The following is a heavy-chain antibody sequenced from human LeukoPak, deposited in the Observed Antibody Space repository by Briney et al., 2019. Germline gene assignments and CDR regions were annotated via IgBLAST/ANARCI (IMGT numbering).Heavy chain of an antibody. Sequence: ASVKVSCKASGYTFTSYGISWVRQAPGQGLEWMGWISAYNGNTNYAQKLQGRVTMTTDTSTSTAYMELRSLRSDDTAVYYCARVNSSGYYSRLLDPWGQGTLVTVSS. CDR3: ARVNSSGYYSRLLDP. V-gene: IGHV1-18*01. CDR1: GYTFTSYG. J-gene: IGHJ5*02. CDR2: ISAYNGNT. D-gene: IGHD3-22*01.